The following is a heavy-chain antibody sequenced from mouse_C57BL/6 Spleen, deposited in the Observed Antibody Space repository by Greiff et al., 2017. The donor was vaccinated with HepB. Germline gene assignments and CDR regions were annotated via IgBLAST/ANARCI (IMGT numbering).Heavy chain of an antibody. CDR1: GFTFTDYY. CDR2: IRNKANGYTT. J-gene: IGHJ3*01. CDR3: ARYMAAQATFAY. Sequence: EVKLVESGGGLVQPGGSLSLSCAASGFTFTDYYMSWVRQPPGKALEWLGFIRNKANGYTTEYSASVKGRFTISRDNSQSILYLQMNALRAEDSATYYCARYMAAQATFAYWGQGTLVTVSA. V-gene: IGHV7-3*01. D-gene: IGHD3-2*02.